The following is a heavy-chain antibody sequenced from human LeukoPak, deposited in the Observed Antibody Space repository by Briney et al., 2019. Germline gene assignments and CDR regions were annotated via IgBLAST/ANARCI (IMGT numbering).Heavy chain of an antibody. CDR1: GYTFTGYY. V-gene: IGHV1-2*02. CDR3: ARDIVVVVAATLGAFDI. J-gene: IGHJ3*02. Sequence: ASVKVSCKASGYTFTGYYMHWVRQAPGQGLEWMGWINPNSGGTNYAQKFQGRVTMTRDTSISTAYMELSRLRSDDTAVYYCARDIVVVVAATLGAFDIWGQGTMVTVSS. CDR2: INPNSGGT. D-gene: IGHD2-15*01.